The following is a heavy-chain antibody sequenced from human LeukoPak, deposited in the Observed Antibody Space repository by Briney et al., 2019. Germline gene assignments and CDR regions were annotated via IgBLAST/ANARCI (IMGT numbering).Heavy chain of an antibody. Sequence: PSETLSLTCPVSGGSISSSCWSWIRQAAGRGLEWLGRFCTSGTTNHNPSLRSRMTMSVDTSQNQFSLKLSSATAADTAVYYCARECVTTPNCFDPWGQGTLVTVSS. CDR1: GGSISSSC. V-gene: IGHV4-4*07. J-gene: IGHJ5*02. CDR2: FCTSGTT. D-gene: IGHD1/OR15-1a*01. CDR3: ARECVTTPNCFDP.